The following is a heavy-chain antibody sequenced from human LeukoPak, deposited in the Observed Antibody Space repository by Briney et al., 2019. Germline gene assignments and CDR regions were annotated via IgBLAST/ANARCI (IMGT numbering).Heavy chain of an antibody. CDR2: IIGSSGDT. D-gene: IGHD5-12*01. J-gene: IGHJ4*02. V-gene: IGHV3-23*01. CDR1: GFRFSNFA. CDR3: AKGAYDYIEMGYFDD. Sequence: GSLRLSCAASGFRFSNFAMSWVRRAPGKGLEWVSFIIGSSGDTLYADSVKGRFTISRDISKNRLYLQMNSLRAEDTALYYCAKGAYDYIEMGYFDDWGQGTLVTVSS.